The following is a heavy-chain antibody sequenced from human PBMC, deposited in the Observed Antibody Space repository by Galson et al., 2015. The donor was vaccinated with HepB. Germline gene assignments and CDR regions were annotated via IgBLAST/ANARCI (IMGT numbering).Heavy chain of an antibody. J-gene: IGHJ4*02. CDR3: ARKSGYSYAPAY. Sequence: SLRLSCAASGFTFSDYYMSWIRQAPGKGLEWVSYISSSSSYTNYADSVKGRFTISRDNAKNSLYLQMNSLRAEDTAVYYCARKSGYSYAPAYWGQGTLVTVSS. D-gene: IGHD5-18*01. CDR1: GFTFSDYY. V-gene: IGHV3-11*06. CDR2: ISSSSSYT.